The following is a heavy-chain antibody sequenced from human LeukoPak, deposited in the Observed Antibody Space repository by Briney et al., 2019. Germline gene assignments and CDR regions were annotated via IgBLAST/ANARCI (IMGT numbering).Heavy chain of an antibody. CDR2: INHSGST. V-gene: IGHV4-34*01. CDR1: GGSFSGYY. Sequence: PSETLSLTCAVYGGSFSGYYWTWIRRPPGKGLEGIGEINHSGSTNYNPSLKSRVTISVDTSKNQFSLKLSSVTAADTAAYYCARGKGSGWTFDYWGQGTLVTVSS. D-gene: IGHD6-19*01. J-gene: IGHJ4*02. CDR3: ARGKGSGWTFDY.